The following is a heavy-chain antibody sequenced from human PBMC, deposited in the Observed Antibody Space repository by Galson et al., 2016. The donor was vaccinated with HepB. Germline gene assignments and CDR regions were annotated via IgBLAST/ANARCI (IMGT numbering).Heavy chain of an antibody. J-gene: IGHJ5*02. Sequence: SVKVSCKASGGSFSNYAINWVRQAPGQGLEWMGDIVPIFGFANYAQKFQGRVTITADESTSTAYMEVSSLRSEDTAVYFCAREMAIKSPFFGTWGQGTLVTVSS. D-gene: IGHD5-24*01. CDR3: AREMAIKSPFFGT. CDR2: IVPIFGFA. CDR1: GGSFSNYA. V-gene: IGHV1-69*13.